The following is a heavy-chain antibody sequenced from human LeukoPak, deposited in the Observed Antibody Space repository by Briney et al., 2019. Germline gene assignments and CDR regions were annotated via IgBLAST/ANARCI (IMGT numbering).Heavy chain of an antibody. CDR2: FYYSGNT. J-gene: IGHJ4*02. V-gene: IGHV4-59*01. Sequence: SETLSLTCTVSRASITNYYWSWIRQPPGRGLEWIGYFYYSGNTHYNPSLKSRVTISGDTSKNQFSLKMTSVTAADTAVYYCARLYYGDYPPYYFDYWGQGTLVTVSS. CDR1: RASITNYY. D-gene: IGHD4-17*01. CDR3: ARLYYGDYPPYYFDY.